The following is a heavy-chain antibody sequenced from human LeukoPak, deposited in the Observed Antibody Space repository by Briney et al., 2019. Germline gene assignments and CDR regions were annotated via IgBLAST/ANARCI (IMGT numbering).Heavy chain of an antibody. CDR1: GASVSSSDYY. CDR2: LYFSGNP. CDR3: TRLGSGYPTPDY. Sequence: SETLSLTCTVSGASVSSSDYYWGWIRQPPGMRLEWIGNLYFSGNPYYNPSLNSRVTISVDTSKNQFSLKMRSVTAADTAVYYCTRLGSGYPTPDYWGQGTLVTVSS. D-gene: IGHD6-19*01. V-gene: IGHV4-39*01. J-gene: IGHJ4*02.